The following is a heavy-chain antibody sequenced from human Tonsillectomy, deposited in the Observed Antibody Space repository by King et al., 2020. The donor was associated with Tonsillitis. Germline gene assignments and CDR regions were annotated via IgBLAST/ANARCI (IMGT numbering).Heavy chain of an antibody. J-gene: IGHJ4*02. CDR1: GGSTSSYY. Sequence: LQLQESGPGLVKPSETLSLTCTVSGGSTSSYYWSWIRQPPGKGLEGIGYIFYSGSTNYNPSPKSRVTISVDTSENQFSLRLSSVTAADTAVYYCARVGEWCGTWYFDYWGQGTRVTVSS. D-gene: IGHD3-10*01. CDR3: ARVGEWCGTWYFDY. V-gene: IGHV4-59*01. CDR2: IFYSGST.